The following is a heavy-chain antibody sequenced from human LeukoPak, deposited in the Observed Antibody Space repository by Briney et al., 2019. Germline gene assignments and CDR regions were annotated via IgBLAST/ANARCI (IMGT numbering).Heavy chain of an antibody. V-gene: IGHV3-30-3*01. D-gene: IGHD1-1*01. Sequence: GGSLRLSCAASGFTFSSYAMHWVRQARGKGLEWVAVISYDGSNKYYADSVKGRFTISRDNSKNTLYLQMNSLRAEDTAVYYCARSAIYNWNSYFDYWGQGTLVTVSS. CDR3: ARSAIYNWNSYFDY. CDR2: ISYDGSNK. CDR1: GFTFSSYA. J-gene: IGHJ4*02.